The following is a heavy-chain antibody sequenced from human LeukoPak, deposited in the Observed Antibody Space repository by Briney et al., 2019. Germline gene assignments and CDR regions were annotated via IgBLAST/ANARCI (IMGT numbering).Heavy chain of an antibody. CDR3: ARDLNTAMVTYYMDV. J-gene: IGHJ6*03. D-gene: IGHD5-18*01. CDR2: ISSNGGST. Sequence: GGSQRLSCAASGFTFSSYAMHWVRQAPGKGLEYVSAISSNGGSTYYANSVKGRFTISRDNSKNTLYLQMGSLRAEDMAVYYCARDLNTAMVTYYMDVWGKGTTVTVSS. V-gene: IGHV3-64*01. CDR1: GFTFSSYA.